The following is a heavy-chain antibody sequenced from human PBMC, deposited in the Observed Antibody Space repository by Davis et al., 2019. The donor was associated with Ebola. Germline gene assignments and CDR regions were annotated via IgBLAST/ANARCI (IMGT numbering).Heavy chain of an antibody. CDR2: INPSGGST. D-gene: IGHD3-22*01. CDR3: ARGAHEVVIGDY. CDR1: GYTFTSYG. V-gene: IGHV1-18*01. J-gene: IGHJ4*02. Sequence: AASVKVSCKASGYTFTSYGISWVRQAPGQGLEWMGIINPSGGSTSYAQKFQGRVTMTTDTSTSTAYMELRSLRSDDTAVYYCARGAHEVVIGDYWGQGTLVTVSS.